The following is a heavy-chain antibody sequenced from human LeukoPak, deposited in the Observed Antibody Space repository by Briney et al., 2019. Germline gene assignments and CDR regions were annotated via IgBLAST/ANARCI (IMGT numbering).Heavy chain of an antibody. CDR3: AREPIAAAGGWFDP. CDR2: ISAYNGNT. V-gene: IGHV1-18*01. D-gene: IGHD6-13*01. Sequence: EASVKVSCKASGYTFTSYGISWVRQAPGQGLEWMGWISAYNGNTNYAQKLQGRVTMTTDTSTSTAYMELRSLRSDDTAVYYCAREPIAAAGGWFDPWGQGTLVTVSS. CDR1: GYTFTSYG. J-gene: IGHJ5*02.